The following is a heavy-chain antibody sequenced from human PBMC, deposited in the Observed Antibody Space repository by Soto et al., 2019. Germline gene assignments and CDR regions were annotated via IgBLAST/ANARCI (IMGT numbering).Heavy chain of an antibody. CDR3: ARHYSPHQLTPGLVY. J-gene: IGHJ4*02. Sequence: GESLKISCQGSGYNFTTFWITWVRQMPGKGLEWMGRIDPRDSYTNYSPSFQGHVTFSVDKSISTAYLQWSSLKASDTAMYYCARHYSPHQLTPGLVYWGQGTQVTVSS. CDR2: IDPRDSYT. V-gene: IGHV5-10-1*01. CDR1: GYNFTTFW. D-gene: IGHD6-13*01.